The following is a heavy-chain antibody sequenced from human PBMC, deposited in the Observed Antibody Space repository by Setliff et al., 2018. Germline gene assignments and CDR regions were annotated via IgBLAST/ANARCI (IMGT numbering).Heavy chain of an antibody. D-gene: IGHD1-7*01. CDR2: ISPYSGET. CDR3: ARSTNYGMRFWFDN. CDR1: GFSFSTFG. Sequence: ASVKVSCKTSGFSFSTFGFSWVRQAPGQGLEWMGWISPYSGETNYAQKFQDRLSVTADTSISTGSMELSRLRSDDTAAYFCARSTNYGMRFWFDNWGQGALVTVSS. J-gene: IGHJ4*02. V-gene: IGHV1-18*01.